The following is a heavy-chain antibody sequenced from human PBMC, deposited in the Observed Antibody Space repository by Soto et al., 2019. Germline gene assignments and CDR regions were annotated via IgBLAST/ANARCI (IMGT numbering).Heavy chain of an antibody. D-gene: IGHD4-17*01. CDR3: AKDSVTTSLYYYYYGMDV. J-gene: IGHJ6*02. V-gene: IGHV3-23*01. Sequence: EVQLLESGGGLVQPGGSLRLSCAASGFTFSSYAMSWVRQAPGKGLEWVSAISGSGGSTYYADSVKGRFTISRDNSKNTLYLQMSSLRAEDTAVYYCAKDSVTTSLYYYYYGMDVWGQGTTVTVSS. CDR1: GFTFSSYA. CDR2: ISGSGGST.